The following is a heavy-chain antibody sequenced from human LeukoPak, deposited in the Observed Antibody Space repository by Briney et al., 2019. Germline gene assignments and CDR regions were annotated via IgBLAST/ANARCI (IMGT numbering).Heavy chain of an antibody. CDR1: GGSISSSSYY. J-gene: IGHJ4*02. CDR3: ARHGAAAALYYFDY. CDR2: IYYSGNT. D-gene: IGHD6-13*01. V-gene: IGHV4-39*01. Sequence: PSETLSLTCTVSGGSISSSSYYWGWIRQPPGKGLEWIGSIYYSGNTYYNPSLKSRVTISVDTSKNQFSLKLSSVTAADTAVYYCARHGAAAALYYFDYWGQGTLVTVSS.